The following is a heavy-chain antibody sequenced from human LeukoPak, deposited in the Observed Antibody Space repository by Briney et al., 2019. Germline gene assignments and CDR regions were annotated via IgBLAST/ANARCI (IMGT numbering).Heavy chain of an antibody. CDR1: GYTFTSYG. D-gene: IGHD3-10*01. CDR2: MNPNNGNT. V-gene: IGHV1-8*02. J-gene: IGHJ5*02. Sequence: ASVKVSCKASGYTFTSYGISWVRQASGQGLEWMGWMNPNNGNTGYAQKFQGRVTMTRDTSISTAYMELRGLRSEDTAVYYCVRDGEGVAISVNYWFDPWGQGTLVTVSS. CDR3: VRDGEGVAISVNYWFDP.